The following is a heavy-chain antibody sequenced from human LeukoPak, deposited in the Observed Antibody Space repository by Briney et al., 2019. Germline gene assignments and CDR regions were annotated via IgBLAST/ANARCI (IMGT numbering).Heavy chain of an antibody. D-gene: IGHD2-2*01. V-gene: IGHV3-21*01. CDR3: ASPMLRDAFDI. Sequence: GGSLRLSCTVSGFTVSSNSMSWVRQAPGKGLEWVSSISSSSSYIYYADSVKGRFTISRDNAKNSLYLQMNSLRAEDTAVYYCASPMLRDAFDIWGQGTMVTVSS. CDR1: GFTVSSNS. CDR2: ISSSSSYI. J-gene: IGHJ3*02.